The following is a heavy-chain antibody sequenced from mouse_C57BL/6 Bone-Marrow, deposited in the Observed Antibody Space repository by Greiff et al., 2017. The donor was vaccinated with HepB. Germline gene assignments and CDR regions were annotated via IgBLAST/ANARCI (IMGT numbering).Heavy chain of an antibody. CDR1: GYTFTDHT. J-gene: IGHJ1*03. CDR3: ARYPYYGSRRDWYFDV. Sequence: QVQLQQSDAELVKPGASVKISCKVSGYTFTDHTIHWMKRRPEQGLEWIGYIYPRDGSTKYNEKFKGKATLTADKSSSTAYMQLNSLTSEDSAVYFCARYPYYGSRRDWYFDVWGTGTTVTVSS. V-gene: IGHV1-78*01. D-gene: IGHD1-1*01. CDR2: IYPRDGST.